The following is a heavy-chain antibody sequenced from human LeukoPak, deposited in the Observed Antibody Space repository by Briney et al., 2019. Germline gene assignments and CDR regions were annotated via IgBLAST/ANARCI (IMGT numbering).Heavy chain of an antibody. J-gene: IGHJ6*03. CDR1: GYSFTSYW. CDR3: ARLSAYCSSTSCRRGYYYYYMDV. CDR2: IYPGDSDT. D-gene: IGHD2-2*01. V-gene: IGHV5-51*01. Sequence: GESLKISCKGSGYSFTSYWIGWVRQMPGKGLEWMGIIYPGDSDTRYSPSFQGQVTISADKSISTAYLQWSSLKASDTAMYYCARLSAYCSSTSCRRGYYYYYMDVWGKGTTVTVSS.